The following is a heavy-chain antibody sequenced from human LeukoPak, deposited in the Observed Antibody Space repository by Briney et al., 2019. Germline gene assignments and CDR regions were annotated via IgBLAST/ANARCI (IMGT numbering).Heavy chain of an antibody. V-gene: IGHV4-61*01. D-gene: IGHD3-16*01. J-gene: IGHJ6*02. CDR3: ARDVGEGDYYYGMDV. CDR1: GSSISSAYY. CDR2: IYYSGST. Sequence: PETLSLTCAVSGSSISSAYYWGWIRQPPGKGLEWIGYIYYSGSTNYNPSLKSRVTISVDTSKNQFSLKLSSVTAADTAVYYCARDVGEGDYYYGMDVWGQGTTVTVSS.